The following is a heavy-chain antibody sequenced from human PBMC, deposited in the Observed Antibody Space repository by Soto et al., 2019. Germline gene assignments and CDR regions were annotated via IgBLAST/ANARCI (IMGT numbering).Heavy chain of an antibody. CDR2: INHSGST. V-gene: IGHV4-34*01. CDR1: GGSFSGYY. Sequence: VQLQQRGAGLLKPSETLSLTCAVYGGSFSGYYWSWIRQPPGKRLERIGEINHSGSTNYNPALKSRVTISVDTSQNQFSLKLSSVTAADTAVYYCAREYGGNSGTFDYWGQGTLVTVSS. J-gene: IGHJ4*02. D-gene: IGHD2-21*02. CDR3: AREYGGNSGTFDY.